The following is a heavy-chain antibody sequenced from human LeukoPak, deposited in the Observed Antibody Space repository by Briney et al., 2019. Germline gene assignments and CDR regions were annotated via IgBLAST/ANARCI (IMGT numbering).Heavy chain of an antibody. CDR3: AREGAHSYSGSYEGYFDL. Sequence: GGSLRLSCAASGFTVSSNYMSWVRQAPGKGLEWVSVIYSGGSTYYADSVKGRFTISRHNSKNTLYLQMNSLRAEDTAVYYCAREGAHSYSGSYEGYFDLWGRGTLVTVSS. J-gene: IGHJ2*01. CDR2: IYSGGST. D-gene: IGHD1-26*01. CDR1: GFTVSSNY. V-gene: IGHV3-53*04.